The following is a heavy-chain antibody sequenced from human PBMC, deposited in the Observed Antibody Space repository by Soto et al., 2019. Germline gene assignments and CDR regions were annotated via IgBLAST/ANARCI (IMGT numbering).Heavy chain of an antibody. Sequence: GGSLRLSCAASGFTFSSYGMHWVRQAPGKGLEWVAVISYDGSNKYYADSVKGRFTISRDNSKNTLYLQMNSLRAEDTAVYYCAKMGDIVVVVAAIAADAFDIWGQGTMVTVSS. V-gene: IGHV3-30*18. D-gene: IGHD2-15*01. CDR3: AKMGDIVVVVAAIAADAFDI. J-gene: IGHJ3*02. CDR2: ISYDGSNK. CDR1: GFTFSSYG.